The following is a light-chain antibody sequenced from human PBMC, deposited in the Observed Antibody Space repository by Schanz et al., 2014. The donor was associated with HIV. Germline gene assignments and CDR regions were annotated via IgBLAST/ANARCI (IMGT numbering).Light chain of an antibody. V-gene: IGLV1-51*01. CDR3: GTWDSNLSAVV. CDR1: DSNIGSNY. J-gene: IGLJ2*01. Sequence: QSVLTQPPSVSAAPGQKVTISCSGSDSNIGSNYVAWYQQLPGTAPKLLIHDSRKRPSEIPDRFSGSKSGTSATLGITGLQTGDEADYYCGTWDSNLSAVVFGGGTKLTVL. CDR2: DSR.